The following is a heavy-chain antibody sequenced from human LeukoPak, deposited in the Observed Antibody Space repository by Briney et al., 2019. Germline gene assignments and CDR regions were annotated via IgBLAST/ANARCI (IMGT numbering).Heavy chain of an antibody. CDR2: ISSASSTI. Sequence: PGGSLRLSCAASAFTFSSYSMNWVRQAPGKGLEWVSYISSASSTIYYADSVKGRFTISRDNAKNSLYLQMNSLRAEDTAVYYCARLPAYCSSTSCYHDYWGQGTLVTVSS. J-gene: IGHJ4*02. V-gene: IGHV3-48*04. D-gene: IGHD2-2*01. CDR1: AFTFSSYS. CDR3: ARLPAYCSSTSCYHDY.